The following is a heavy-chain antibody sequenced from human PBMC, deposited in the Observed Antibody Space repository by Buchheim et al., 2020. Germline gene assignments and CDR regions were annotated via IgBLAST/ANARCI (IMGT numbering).Heavy chain of an antibody. CDR1: GFTFSSYA. D-gene: IGHD3-10*01. CDR2: ISGSGGST. CDR3: AKDRGGFGELPYSFDY. J-gene: IGHJ4*02. V-gene: IGHV3-23*01. Sequence: EVQLLESGGGLVQPGGSLRLSCAASGFTFSSYAMSWVRQAPGKGLEWVSAISGSGGSTYYAESVKGRFTISRDNSKNTLELQMNSLRAEDTAVYYCAKDRGGFGELPYSFDYWGQGTL.